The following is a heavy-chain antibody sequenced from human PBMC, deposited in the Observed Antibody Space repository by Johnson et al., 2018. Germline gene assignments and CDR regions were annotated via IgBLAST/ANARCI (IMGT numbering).Heavy chain of an antibody. V-gene: IGHV3-23*01. CDR1: GFTFSSYG. Sequence: VQLQESGGGVVQPGRSLRLSCAASGFTFSSYGMHWVRQAPGKGLEWVSAISGSGGSTYYADSVKGRFTISRDNSKNTLYLQMNSLRAEDTAVYYCAKVCITMIDLEAFDIWGQGTMVTVSS. J-gene: IGHJ3*02. D-gene: IGHD3-22*01. CDR3: AKVCITMIDLEAFDI. CDR2: ISGSGGST.